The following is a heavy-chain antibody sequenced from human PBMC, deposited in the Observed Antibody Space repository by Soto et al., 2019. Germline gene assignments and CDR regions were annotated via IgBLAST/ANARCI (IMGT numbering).Heavy chain of an antibody. D-gene: IGHD2-15*01. CDR1: GVTFSSYG. V-gene: IGHV3-30*18. CDR3: AKALCSGGSCYFIGSNFDY. CDR2: ISYDGSNK. J-gene: IGHJ4*02. Sequence: GSLRLSCAASGVTFSSYGMHWVRQAPGKGLEWVAVISYDGSNKYYADSVKGRFTISRDNSKNTLYLQMNSLRAEDTAVYYCAKALCSGGSCYFIGSNFDYWGQGTLVTVSS.